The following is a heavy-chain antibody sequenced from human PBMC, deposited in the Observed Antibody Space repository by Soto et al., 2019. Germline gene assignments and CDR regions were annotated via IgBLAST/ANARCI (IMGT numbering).Heavy chain of an antibody. D-gene: IGHD3-9*01. CDR3: AKPTDYDILTGYSKPGYFDS. Sequence: GSLRLSCAASGFTFSSYAMSWVRQAPGKGLEWVSAISGSGGSTYYADSVKGRFTISRDNSKNTLYLQMNSLRAEDTAVYYCAKPTDYDILTGYSKPGYFDSWGQGTMVTVS. CDR1: GFTFSSYA. J-gene: IGHJ4*02. V-gene: IGHV3-23*01. CDR2: ISGSGGST.